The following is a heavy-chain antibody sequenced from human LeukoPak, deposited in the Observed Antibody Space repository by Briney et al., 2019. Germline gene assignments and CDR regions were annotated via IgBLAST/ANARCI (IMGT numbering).Heavy chain of an antibody. CDR3: AKAPLESMIVVVITPFDY. J-gene: IGHJ4*02. Sequence: GGSLRLSCAASGFTFSSYAMSWVRQAPGKGLEWVSAISGSGGSTYYADSVKGRFTISRDNSKNTLYLQMNSLRAEDTAVYYCAKAPLESMIVVVITPFDYWGQGTLVTASS. CDR2: ISGSGGST. CDR1: GFTFSSYA. D-gene: IGHD3-22*01. V-gene: IGHV3-23*01.